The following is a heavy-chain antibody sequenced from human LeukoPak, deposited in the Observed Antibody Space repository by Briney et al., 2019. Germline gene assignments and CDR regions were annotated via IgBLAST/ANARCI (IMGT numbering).Heavy chain of an antibody. CDR1: GGSFSGYY. Sequence: PSETLSLTCAVYGGSFSGYYWSWIRQPPGKGLEWIGEINHSGSTNYNPSLKSRVTISVDTSKNQFSPKLSSVTAADTAVYYCARSSGSYSSGSFDYWGQGTLVTVSS. CDR2: INHSGST. D-gene: IGHD1-26*01. V-gene: IGHV4-34*01. J-gene: IGHJ4*02. CDR3: ARSSGSYSSGSFDY.